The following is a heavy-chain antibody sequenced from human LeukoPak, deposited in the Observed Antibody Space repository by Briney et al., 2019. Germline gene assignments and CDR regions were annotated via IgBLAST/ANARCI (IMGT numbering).Heavy chain of an antibody. J-gene: IGHJ4*02. CDR2: IWYDGSNK. D-gene: IGHD4-17*01. CDR3: ARAYYTVTIDY. CDR1: GFTFSSYG. V-gene: IGHV3-33*01. Sequence: PGRSLGLSCAASGFTFSSYGMHWVRQAPGKGLEWVAVIWYDGSNKYYADSVKGRFTISRDNSKNTLYLQMNSLRAEDTAVYYCARAYYTVTIDYWGQGTLVTVSS.